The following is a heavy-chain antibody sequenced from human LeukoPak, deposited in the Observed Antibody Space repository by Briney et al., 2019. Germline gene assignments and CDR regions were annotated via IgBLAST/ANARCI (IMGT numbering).Heavy chain of an antibody. J-gene: IGHJ4*02. V-gene: IGHV3-23*01. CDR1: GFTFSSYA. Sequence: GGSLRLSSAASGFTFSSYAMSWVRQAPGKGLEWVSAVSGSGDNTYYADSVKGRFTISRDSSKNTLYLQMNSLRAEDAAVYYCARRLGGTRYFDSWGQGTLVTVSS. CDR3: ARRLGGTRYFDS. CDR2: VSGSGDNT. D-gene: IGHD1-1*01.